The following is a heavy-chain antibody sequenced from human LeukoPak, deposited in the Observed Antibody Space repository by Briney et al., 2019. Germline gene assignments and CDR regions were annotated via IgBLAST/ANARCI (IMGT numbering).Heavy chain of an antibody. Sequence: GGSLRLSCAASGFSFSHYSMTWARQASGKGLEWVSVIYSGGSTYYADSVKGRFTVSRDNSKNTLYLQMNSLRAEDTAVYYCARGGYGDYGGGEVYWGQGTLVTVSS. V-gene: IGHV3-53*01. CDR1: GFSFSHYS. CDR3: ARGGYGDYGGGEVY. D-gene: IGHD4-17*01. CDR2: IYSGGST. J-gene: IGHJ4*02.